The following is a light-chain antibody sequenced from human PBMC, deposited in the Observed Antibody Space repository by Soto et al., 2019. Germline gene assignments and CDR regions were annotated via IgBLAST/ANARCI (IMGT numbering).Light chain of an antibody. CDR3: QQYGSSPFT. CDR2: GAS. V-gene: IGKV3-20*01. J-gene: IGKJ3*01. CDR1: QSVSGSY. Sequence: EIVLTQSPGTLSLSPGERATLSCRASQSVSGSYFAWYQQKPGQAPRLLIYGASSRATGIPDRFSGSGSGTDFTLTISRLEPEDVAVYYCQQYGSSPFTFGPGTKVDIK.